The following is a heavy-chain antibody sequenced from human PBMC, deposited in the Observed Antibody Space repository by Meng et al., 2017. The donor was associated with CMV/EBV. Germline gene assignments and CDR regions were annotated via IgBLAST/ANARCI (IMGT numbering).Heavy chain of an antibody. Sequence: LQEAAPPLVTPTQPPTLACTVSGFYFSTSGVGVGWIRQPPGKALEWPALIYWAEDKRYSPSLKSRLTITKDTSKNQVVLTMTNMGPVDTATYYCARIAAAGRFDYWGQGTLVTVSS. CDR3: ARIAAAGRFDY. CDR1: GFYFSTSGVG. CDR2: IYWAEDK. D-gene: IGHD6-13*01. V-gene: IGHV2-5*02. J-gene: IGHJ4*02.